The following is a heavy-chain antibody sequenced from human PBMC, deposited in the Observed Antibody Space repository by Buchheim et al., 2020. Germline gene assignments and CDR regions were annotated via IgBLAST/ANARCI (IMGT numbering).Heavy chain of an antibody. CDR2: ISSSSSTI. V-gene: IGHV3-48*01. J-gene: IGHJ4*02. CDR3: ARDFRCSSTSCYRGFDY. Sequence: EVQLVESGGGLVQPGGSLRLSCAASGFTFSSYSMNWVRQAPGKGLEWVSYISSSSSTIYYADSVKGRFTISRDNAQNSLYLQMNSLRAEDTAVYYCARDFRCSSTSCYRGFDYWGQGTL. D-gene: IGHD2-2*02. CDR1: GFTFSSYS.